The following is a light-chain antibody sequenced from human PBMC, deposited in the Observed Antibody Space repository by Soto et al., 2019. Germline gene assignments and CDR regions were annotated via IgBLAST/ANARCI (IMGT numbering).Light chain of an antibody. V-gene: IGLV2-14*01. Sequence: QSVLTQPASMSGSPGQSITISCTGTSSDVSDYNYVSWYQQHPGKAPKVMIFEVSHRPSGVSNRFSGSKSGNTASLTISGLQAEDEADYYCCSYRSSSLYVFGTGTKVTAL. CDR2: EVS. J-gene: IGLJ1*01. CDR3: CSYRSSSLYV. CDR1: SSDVSDYNY.